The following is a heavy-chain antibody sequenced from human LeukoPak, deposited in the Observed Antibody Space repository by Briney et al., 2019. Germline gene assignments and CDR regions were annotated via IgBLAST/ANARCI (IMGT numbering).Heavy chain of an antibody. CDR1: GFTFSSYA. CDR2: ISSNGGST. D-gene: IGHD6-13*01. CDR3: ARGLAAIAAAAYYFDY. J-gene: IGHJ4*02. V-gene: IGHV3-64*01. Sequence: GGSLRLSCAASGFTFSSYAMHWVRQAPGKGLEYVSAISSNGGSTYYANSVKGRFTISRDNSKNTLYLQMGSLRAEDMAVYYCARGLAAIAAAAYYFDYWGQGTLVTVSS.